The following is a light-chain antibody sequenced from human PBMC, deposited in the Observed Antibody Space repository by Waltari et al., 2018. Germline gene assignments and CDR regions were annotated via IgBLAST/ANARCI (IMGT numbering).Light chain of an antibody. Sequence: QPVLTQPPSMSGAPGQKVTIPCTGGSSNSGAGYDVQWYQQFPGTAPKLLIFGNTNRPAGVPGRFSGSRSGTSASLAIAGLQSEDEAVYYCQSFDSSLSASVFGIGTKLTVL. CDR1: SSNSGAGYD. J-gene: IGLJ3*02. CDR3: QSFDSSLSASV. V-gene: IGLV1-40*01. CDR2: GNT.